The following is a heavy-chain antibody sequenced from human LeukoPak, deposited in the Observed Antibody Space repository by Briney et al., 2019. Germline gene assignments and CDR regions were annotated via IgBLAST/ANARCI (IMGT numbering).Heavy chain of an antibody. J-gene: IGHJ4*02. CDR1: GFTFSSYG. Sequence: GGSLRLSCAASGFTFSSYGMHWVRQAPGKGLEWVAVISYDGSNKYYADSVKGRFTISRDNSKNTLYLQMNSLRAEDTAVYYCAAKGYCSSTSCHTPDYWGQGTLVTVSS. CDR2: ISYDGSNK. D-gene: IGHD2-2*01. CDR3: AAKGYCSSTSCHTPDY. V-gene: IGHV3-30*03.